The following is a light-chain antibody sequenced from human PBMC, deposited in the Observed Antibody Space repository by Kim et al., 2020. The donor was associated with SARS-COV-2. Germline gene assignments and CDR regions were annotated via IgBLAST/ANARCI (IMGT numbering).Light chain of an antibody. Sequence: EIVLTQSPGTLSLSPGERATLSCRASQSVSSSYLAWYQQKPVQAPRLLSYGASSRATGIPDRFSGSGSGTDFTLTISRLEPEDFAVYYCQQYSSSPFTFGAGTKVDIK. V-gene: IGKV3-20*01. CDR1: QSVSSSY. J-gene: IGKJ3*01. CDR3: QQYSSSPFT. CDR2: GAS.